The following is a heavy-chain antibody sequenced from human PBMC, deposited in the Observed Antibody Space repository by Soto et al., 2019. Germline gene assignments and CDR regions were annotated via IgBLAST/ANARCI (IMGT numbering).Heavy chain of an antibody. CDR2: INHSGST. CDR1: GGSFSGYY. V-gene: IGHV4-34*01. J-gene: IGHJ4*02. D-gene: IGHD3-9*01. CDR3: ARGPGGYDILTGIDY. Sequence: PSETLSLTCAVYGGSFSGYYWSWIRQPPGKGLEWIGEINHSGSTNYNPSLKSRVTISVDTSKNQFSLKLSSVTAADTAVYYCARGPGGYDILTGIDYWGQGTLVTVSS.